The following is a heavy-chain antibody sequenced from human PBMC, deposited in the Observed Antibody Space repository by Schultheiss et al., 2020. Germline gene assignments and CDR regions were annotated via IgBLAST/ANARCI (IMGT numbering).Heavy chain of an antibody. D-gene: IGHD6-13*01. CDR3: AREGEQQRNFDY. V-gene: IGHV4-30-4*01. Sequence: SETLSLTCTVSGGSISSYYWSWIRQPPGKGLEWIGYIYYSGSTYYNPSLKSRVTISVDTSKNQSSLKLSSVTAADTAVYYCAREGEQQRNFDYWGQGTLVTVSS. CDR2: IYYSGST. CDR1: GGSISSYY. J-gene: IGHJ4*02.